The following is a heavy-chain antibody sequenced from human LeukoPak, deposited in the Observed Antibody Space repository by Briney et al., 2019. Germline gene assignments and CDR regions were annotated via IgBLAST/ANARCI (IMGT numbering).Heavy chain of an antibody. J-gene: IGHJ4*02. V-gene: IGHV4-59*01. CDR2: IYYSGST. CDR3: ARSDYGDCSDY. Sequence: PSETLSLTCTVSGGSISSYYWSWIRQPPGKGLEWIGYIYYSGSTNYNPSLKSRVTISVDTSKNQFSLKLSSVTAADTPVYYCARSDYGDCSDYWGQGTLVTVSS. CDR1: GGSISSYY. D-gene: IGHD4-17*01.